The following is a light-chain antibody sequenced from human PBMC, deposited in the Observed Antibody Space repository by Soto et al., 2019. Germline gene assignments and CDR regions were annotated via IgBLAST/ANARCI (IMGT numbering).Light chain of an antibody. CDR1: QSIGSW. CDR3: QQNNSYAWT. CDR2: DAS. V-gene: IGKV1-5*01. J-gene: IGKJ1*01. Sequence: DIQMTQSPSTISASVGDRVTITSRASQSIGSWLAWYHQKTGKAHKLLIYDASSLETGVPSRFSGSGSGAEFTLTISSLQPDDFATYYCQQNNSYAWTFGQGAKV.